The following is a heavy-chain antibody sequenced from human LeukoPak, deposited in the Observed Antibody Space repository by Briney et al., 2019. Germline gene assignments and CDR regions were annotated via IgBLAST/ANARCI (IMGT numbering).Heavy chain of an antibody. CDR1: GGSISSYY. V-gene: IGHV4-4*07. CDR3: ARDYHDSSGYYNWFDP. Sequence: SETLSLTCTVSGGSISSYYWSWIRQPAGKGLEWIGRIYTSGSTNYNPSLKSRVTMSVDTSKNQFSLKLSSVTAADTAVYYCARDYHDSSGYYNWFDPWGQGTLVTVSS. J-gene: IGHJ5*02. CDR2: IYTSGST. D-gene: IGHD3-22*01.